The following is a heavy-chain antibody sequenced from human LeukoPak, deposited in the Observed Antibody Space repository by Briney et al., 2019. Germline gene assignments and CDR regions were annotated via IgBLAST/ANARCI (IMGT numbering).Heavy chain of an antibody. Sequence: GGSLRLSCAASGFTFSSYMMNWVRQAPGKGLEWVSSINSGSTYTYYTESVKGRFTVSRDNAKNSLFLQMNSLRAEDTAIYYCARSLTTLTYEGYWGQGALVTVSS. V-gene: IGHV3-21*01. J-gene: IGHJ4*02. CDR1: GFTFSSYM. CDR3: ARSLTTLTYEGY. D-gene: IGHD1-1*01. CDR2: INSGSTYT.